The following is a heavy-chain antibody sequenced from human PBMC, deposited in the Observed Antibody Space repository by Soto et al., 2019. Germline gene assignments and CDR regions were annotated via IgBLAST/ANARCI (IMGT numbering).Heavy chain of an antibody. J-gene: IGHJ5*02. Sequence: PSETLSLTCAVYGGSFSGYYWSWIRQPPGKGLEWIGEINHSGSTNYNPSLKSRVTISVDTSKNQFSLKLSSVTAADTAVYYCARGRESSSWYTVDNWFDPWGQGTLVTVSS. CDR3: ARGRESSSWYTVDNWFDP. D-gene: IGHD6-13*01. CDR1: GGSFSGYY. CDR2: INHSGST. V-gene: IGHV4-34*01.